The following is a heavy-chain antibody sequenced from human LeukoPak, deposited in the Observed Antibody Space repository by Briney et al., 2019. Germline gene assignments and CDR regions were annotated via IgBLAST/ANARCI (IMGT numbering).Heavy chain of an antibody. Sequence: PGESLKISCKGSGYRFTSYWIGWVRQMPGKGLEWMGIIYPGDFDTRYSPSFEGQVTISADKPISTAYLQWTSLKASDSAMYYCARPRGAWYNAFDIWGQGTMVTVSS. J-gene: IGHJ3*02. V-gene: IGHV5-51*01. CDR1: GYRFTSYW. D-gene: IGHD6-13*01. CDR2: IYPGDFDT. CDR3: ARPRGAWYNAFDI.